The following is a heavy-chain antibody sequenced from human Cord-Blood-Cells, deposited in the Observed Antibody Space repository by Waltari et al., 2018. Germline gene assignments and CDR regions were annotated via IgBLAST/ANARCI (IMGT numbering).Heavy chain of an antibody. Sequence: LSLTCTVSGGSISSYYWSWIRQPAGKGLEWIGRIYTSGSTNYNPSLKSRVTMSVDTSKNQFSLKLSSVTAADTAVYYCARDGSRYYYYGMDVWGQGTTVTVSS. J-gene: IGHJ6*02. CDR3: ARDGSRYYYYGMDV. CDR1: GGSISSYY. CDR2: IYTSGST. V-gene: IGHV4-4*07.